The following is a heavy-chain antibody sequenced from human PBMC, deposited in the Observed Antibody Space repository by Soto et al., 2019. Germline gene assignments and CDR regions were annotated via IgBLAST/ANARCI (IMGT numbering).Heavy chain of an antibody. V-gene: IGHV4-39*01. J-gene: IGHJ5*02. D-gene: IGHD2-15*01. CDR1: GGSITSSSHF. CDR2: IYFTGNT. CDR3: TGQTFALAEPSYRRSNWFDP. Sequence: SETLSLTCTASGGSITSSSHFWGWVRQPPGKGLEWIGTIYFTGNTYYTPSLKSRLTMSIGTSKNEFSLRLNSVTAADTAVYYCTGQTFALAEPSYRRSNWFDPWGPGTMVTVAS.